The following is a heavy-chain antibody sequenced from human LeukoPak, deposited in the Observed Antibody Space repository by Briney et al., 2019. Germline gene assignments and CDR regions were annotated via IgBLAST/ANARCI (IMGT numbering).Heavy chain of an antibody. V-gene: IGHV1-18*01. CDR3: ARVAANYDSSGYYYDRFDY. D-gene: IGHD3-22*01. J-gene: IGHJ4*02. CDR1: GYTFTSYG. Sequence: ASVKVSCKASGYTFTSYGISWVRQAPGQGLEWMGWISAYNGNTSYAQKLQGRVTMTTDTSTSTAYMELRSLRSDDTAVYYCARVAANYDSSGYYYDRFDYWGQGTLVTVSS. CDR2: ISAYNGNT.